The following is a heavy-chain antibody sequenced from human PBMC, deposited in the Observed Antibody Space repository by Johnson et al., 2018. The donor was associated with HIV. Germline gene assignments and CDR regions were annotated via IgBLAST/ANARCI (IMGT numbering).Heavy chain of an antibody. Sequence: EQLVESGGGVVRPGGSLRLSCAASGFTFDDYGMSWVRQAPGKGLEWVSVIYSGDSTYYADSVKGRFTISRDNSKNTLYLKMNRLRAEDTAVYYCARMTTTVSHHDGFDIWGQGTMVTVSS. CDR1: GFTFDDYG. CDR2: IYSGDST. CDR3: ARMTTTVSHHDGFDI. V-gene: IGHV3-66*01. D-gene: IGHD4-17*01. J-gene: IGHJ3*02.